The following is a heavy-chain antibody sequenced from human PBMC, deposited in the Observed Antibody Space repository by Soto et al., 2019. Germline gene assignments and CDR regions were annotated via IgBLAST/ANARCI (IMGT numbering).Heavy chain of an antibody. D-gene: IGHD1-26*01. CDR1: GFMFNTYA. J-gene: IGHJ6*02. Sequence: GGSLRLSCAASGFMFNTYALSWVRQAPGRGPAWVSVISGSDGSTSYADSVRGRFTISRDNSRNTLYLQMNSLRPEDTAVYYCTRAHILCSGSYSTYDYCPLDVWGQGTTVTVSS. CDR2: ISGSDGST. CDR3: TRAHILCSGSYSTYDYCPLDV. V-gene: IGHV3-23*01.